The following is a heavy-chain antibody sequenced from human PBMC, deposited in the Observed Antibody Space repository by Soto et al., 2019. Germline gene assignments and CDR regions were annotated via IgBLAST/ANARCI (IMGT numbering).Heavy chain of an antibody. D-gene: IGHD6-13*01. V-gene: IGHV3-23*01. CDR3: ANDPKASSEYSSSWYNCFDP. CDR1: GFTFSSYA. Sequence: GGSLRLSCAASGFTFSSYAMSWVRQAPGKGLEWVSAISGSGGSTYYADSVKGRFTISRDNSKNTLYLQMNSLRAEDTAVYYFANDPKASSEYSSSWYNCFDPWGQGTLVTVSS. CDR2: ISGSGGST. J-gene: IGHJ5*02.